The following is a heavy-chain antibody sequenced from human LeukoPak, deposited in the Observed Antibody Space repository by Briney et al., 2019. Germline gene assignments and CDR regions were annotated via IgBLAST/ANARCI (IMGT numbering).Heavy chain of an antibody. CDR2: IKQDGSEK. V-gene: IGHV3-7*04. Sequence: PGGSLRLSCAASGFTFSNYWMSWIRQAPGKGLEWVANIKQDGSEKYYVDSVKGRFTISRDNATNSLYLQMNSLRAEDTAVYYCARDLAGDIWGQGTMVTVSS. J-gene: IGHJ3*02. CDR3: ARDLAGDI. CDR1: GFTFSNYW.